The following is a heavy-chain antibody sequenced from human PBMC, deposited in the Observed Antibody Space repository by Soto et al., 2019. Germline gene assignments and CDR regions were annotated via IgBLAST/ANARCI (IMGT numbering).Heavy chain of an antibody. D-gene: IGHD6-19*01. CDR2: IYGGGTT. CDR3: VQTTGWPGFDF. V-gene: IGHV3-53*01. J-gene: IGHJ4*02. CDR1: GFTVSSKY. Sequence: EVQLVESGGGLIQPGGSLRLSCAASGFTVSSKYMTWVRQAPGKGLEWVSVIYGGGTTYYADSVKGRFTISRDNSKNTLYLQVNSLRAEDTAVYYGVQTTGWPGFDFWSQGTLVTVSS.